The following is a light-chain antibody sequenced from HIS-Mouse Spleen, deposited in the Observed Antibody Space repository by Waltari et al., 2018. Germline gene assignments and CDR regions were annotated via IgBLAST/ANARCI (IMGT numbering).Light chain of an antibody. V-gene: IGKV1-9*01. Sequence: DIQLTQSPSFLSASVGDRVTITCRASQGISSSLAWYQQQPGKAPKLLIYSASTLQSGVPSRFSASGSGTEFTLTISSLQPEDFATYYCQQLNSYPPTFGQGTKVEIK. J-gene: IGKJ1*01. CDR3: QQLNSYPPT. CDR2: SAS. CDR1: QGISSS.